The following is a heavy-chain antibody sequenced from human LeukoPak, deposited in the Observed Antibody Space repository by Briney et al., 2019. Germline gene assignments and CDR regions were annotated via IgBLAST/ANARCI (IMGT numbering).Heavy chain of an antibody. CDR1: EFTFSNYA. CDR2: MSGNAGST. D-gene: IGHD3-22*01. CDR3: AKSVGYYYDSSGYYYFDY. Sequence: GGSLRLSCAASEFTFSNYAMSWVRQAPGKGLEWVSAMSGNAGSTYYADSVKGRFTISRDNSRSTLCLQMNSLRAEDTAVYYCAKSVGYYYDSSGYYYFDYWGQGTLVTVSS. V-gene: IGHV3-23*01. J-gene: IGHJ4*02.